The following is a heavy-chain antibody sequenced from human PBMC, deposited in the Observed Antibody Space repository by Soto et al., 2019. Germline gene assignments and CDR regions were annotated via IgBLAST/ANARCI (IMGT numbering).Heavy chain of an antibody. D-gene: IGHD2-8*01. Sequence: QVQLVESGGGVVHPGRSLSLSCAGSGFMFSNYGMHWVRRAPGKGLERVAFISYDGGETFYADSVKGRFTISRDNSERTLFLHMRSLKKEDTAVYYCAITNVADASFDYWGQGTLVTVSS. CDR1: GFMFSNYG. CDR3: AITNVADASFDY. J-gene: IGHJ4*02. CDR2: ISYDGGET. V-gene: IGHV3-30*03.